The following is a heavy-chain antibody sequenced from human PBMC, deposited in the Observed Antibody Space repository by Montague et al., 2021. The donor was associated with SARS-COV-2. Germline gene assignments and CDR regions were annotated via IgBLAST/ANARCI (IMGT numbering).Heavy chain of an antibody. D-gene: IGHD5-12*01. CDR3: ARHERQWLRLYPYYFDY. CDR1: GDSISYFY. Sequence: SETLSLTCTVSGDSISYFYWSWIRQPAGKGLEWIGSIYYSGSTYYNPSLKSRVTISVDTSKNQFSLKLSSVTAADTAVYYCARHERQWLRLYPYYFDYWGQGTLVTVSS. CDR2: IYYSGST. V-gene: IGHV4-59*05. J-gene: IGHJ4*02.